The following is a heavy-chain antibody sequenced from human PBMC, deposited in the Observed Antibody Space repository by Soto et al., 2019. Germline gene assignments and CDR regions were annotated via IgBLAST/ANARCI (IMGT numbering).Heavy chain of an antibody. CDR3: AKSLSTAVNYGLDV. J-gene: IGHJ6*02. D-gene: IGHD2-2*01. CDR2: IYHSGST. Sequence: SETLSLTCAVSGGSISSSNWWSWVRQPPGKGLEWIGEIYHSGSTNYNPSLKSRVTISVDKSKNQFSLKLSSVTAEDTAVYYCAKSLSTAVNYGLDVWGQGTSVTVSS. CDR1: GGSISSSNW. V-gene: IGHV4-4*02.